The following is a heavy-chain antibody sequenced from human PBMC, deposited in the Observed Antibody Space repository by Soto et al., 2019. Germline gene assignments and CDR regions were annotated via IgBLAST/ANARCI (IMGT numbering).Heavy chain of an antibody. CDR2: MNPNSGNT. CDR1: GYTFTSYD. V-gene: IGHV1-8*01. J-gene: IGHJ6*02. Sequence: ASVKVSCKASGYTFTSYDINWVRQATGQGLEWMGWMNPNSGNTGYAQKFQGRVTMTRNTSISTAYMELSSLRSEDTAVYYCARRDSSSWYAYYYYGMDVWGQGTTVTVSS. CDR3: ARRDSSSWYAYYYYGMDV. D-gene: IGHD6-13*01.